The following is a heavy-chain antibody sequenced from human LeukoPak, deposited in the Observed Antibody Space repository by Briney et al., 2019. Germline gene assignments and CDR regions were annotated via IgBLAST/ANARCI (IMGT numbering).Heavy chain of an antibody. CDR1: GDSVSSNTAA. V-gene: IGHV6-1*01. CDR3: ARETSQKGAHYMDV. D-gene: IGHD3-16*01. Sequence: SQTLSLTCAISGDSVSSNTAAWNWIRQSPSRGLEWLGRTYYRSRWYYDSAPSVNSRITITPDTSKNQFSLKLSSVTAADTAVYYCARETSQKGAHYMDVWGKGTTVTISS. J-gene: IGHJ6*03. CDR2: TYYRSRWYY.